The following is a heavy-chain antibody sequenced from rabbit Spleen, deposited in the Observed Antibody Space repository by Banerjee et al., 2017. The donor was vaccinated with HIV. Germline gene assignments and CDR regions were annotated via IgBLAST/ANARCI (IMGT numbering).Heavy chain of an antibody. D-gene: IGHD5-1*01. CDR3: ARAGEGGDGYLNL. V-gene: IGHV1S7*01. J-gene: IGHJ4*01. CDR1: GFTLSSYY. CDR2: IDPVFGIT. Sequence: HLKESGGGLVQPGGSLKLSCTASGFTLSSYYMNWVRQAPGKGLEWIGYIDPVFGITYYANWVNGRFSISRENAQNTVFLQMTSLTAADTATYFCARAGEGGDGYLNLWGPGTLVTVS.